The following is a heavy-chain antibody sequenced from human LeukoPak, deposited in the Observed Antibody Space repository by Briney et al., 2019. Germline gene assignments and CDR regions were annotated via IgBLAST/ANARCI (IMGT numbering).Heavy chain of an antibody. CDR2: ISAYNGNT. D-gene: IGHD2-21*01. J-gene: IGHJ4*02. CDR1: GYTFTSYG. Sequence: ASVKVSCKASGYTFTSYGISWVRQAPGQGLEWMGWISAYNGNTNYAQKLQGRVTMTTDTSTSTAYMELRSLRSDDTAVYYCAKRSPVAIANLYYVDYWGQGTLVTVSS. V-gene: IGHV1-18*01. CDR3: AKRSPVAIANLYYVDY.